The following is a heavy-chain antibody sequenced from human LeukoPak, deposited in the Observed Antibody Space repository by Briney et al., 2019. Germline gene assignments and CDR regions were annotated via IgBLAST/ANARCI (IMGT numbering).Heavy chain of an antibody. V-gene: IGHV1-24*01. Sequence: GASAKVSCKVSGYTLTKLSMHWVRQAPGKGLEWMGGFDPEDAETIYAQKFQGRVTMTEDTSTSTAYMELRSLRSDDTAVYYCARASAQWSDYWGQGTLVTVSS. CDR1: GYTLTKLS. D-gene: IGHD2-15*01. J-gene: IGHJ4*02. CDR3: ARASAQWSDY. CDR2: FDPEDAET.